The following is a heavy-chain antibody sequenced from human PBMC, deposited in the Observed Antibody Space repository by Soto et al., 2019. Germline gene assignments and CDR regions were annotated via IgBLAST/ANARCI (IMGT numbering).Heavy chain of an antibody. J-gene: IGHJ6*02. D-gene: IGHD2-15*01. V-gene: IGHV4-31*03. Sequence: PSETLSLTCTVSGGSISSGGYYWSWIRQYPGKGLEWIGYIYYSGSTYYNPSLKSRVTISVDTSKNQFSLKLSSVTAADTAVYYCARGGGNYYYYGMDVWGQGTTVTVSS. CDR1: GGSISSGGYY. CDR2: IYYSGST. CDR3: ARGGGNYYYYGMDV.